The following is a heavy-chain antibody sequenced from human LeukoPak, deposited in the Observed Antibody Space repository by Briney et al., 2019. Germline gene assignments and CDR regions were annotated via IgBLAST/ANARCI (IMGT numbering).Heavy chain of an antibody. Sequence: PSETLSLTCAVYGGSFSGYYWNWIRRPPGKGLEWIGEMNHSGNTNYNPSLKSRVTISVDTSKNQFSLKLRSVTAADTAVYYCARRLGRKFGERFYYYHYMDVWGKGTTVTISS. CDR3: ARRLGRKFGERFYYYHYMDV. V-gene: IGHV4-34*01. J-gene: IGHJ6*03. D-gene: IGHD3-10*01. CDR1: GGSFSGYY. CDR2: MNHSGNT.